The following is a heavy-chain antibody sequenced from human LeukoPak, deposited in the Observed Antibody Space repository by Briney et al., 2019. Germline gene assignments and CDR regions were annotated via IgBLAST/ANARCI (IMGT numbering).Heavy chain of an antibody. V-gene: IGHV4-61*01. J-gene: IGHJ3*02. D-gene: IGHD3-3*01. CDR2: IYYSGST. Sequence: SETLSLTCTVSGGSVSSGSYYWSWIRQPPGKGLEWIGYIYYSGSTNYNPSLKSRVTISVDTPRNQFSLKLSSVTAADTAVYYCARGAEHYDFWSGQTDAFDIWGQGTMVTVSS. CDR1: GGSVSSGSYY. CDR3: ARGAEHYDFWSGQTDAFDI.